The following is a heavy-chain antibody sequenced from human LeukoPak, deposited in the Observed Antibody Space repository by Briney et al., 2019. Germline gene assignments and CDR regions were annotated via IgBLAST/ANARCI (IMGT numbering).Heavy chain of an antibody. D-gene: IGHD1-26*01. CDR1: GFPFTNYA. CDR3: AKGGHFSCFDP. CDR2: IGVSDGHT. Sequence: GGSLRLSCAASGFPFTNYAMSWVRQAPGKGLEWISEIGVSDGHTYYAASVKGRFTVSRDNSKNTLSLQMNSLRADDTAVYYCAKGGHFSCFDPWGQGTLVTVSS. V-gene: IGHV3-23*01. J-gene: IGHJ5*02.